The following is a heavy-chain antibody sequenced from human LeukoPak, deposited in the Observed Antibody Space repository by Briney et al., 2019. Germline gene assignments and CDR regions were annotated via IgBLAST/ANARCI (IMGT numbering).Heavy chain of an antibody. J-gene: IGHJ5*02. V-gene: IGHV4-4*07. Sequence: NPSETLSLTCAVYGGSFSGYYWSWIRQPAGKGLEWIGRIYTSGSTNYNPSLKSRVTISVDTSKNQFSLKLSSVTAADTAVYYCAREFNYGDYVWFDPWGQGALVTVSS. CDR1: GGSFSGYY. D-gene: IGHD4-17*01. CDR3: AREFNYGDYVWFDP. CDR2: IYTSGST.